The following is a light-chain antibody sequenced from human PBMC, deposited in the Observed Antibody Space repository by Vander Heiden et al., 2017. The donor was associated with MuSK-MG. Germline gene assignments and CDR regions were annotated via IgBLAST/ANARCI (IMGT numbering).Light chain of an antibody. Sequence: DIVMTQSPDPLAVSLGERATINCKSSQSVLYSSNNKNYLAWYQQKPGQPPKLLIYWASTRESGVPDRFSGSGSGTDFTLTISSLQAEDVAVYYCQQYYRTPQLTFGGGTKVEIK. J-gene: IGKJ4*01. CDR2: WAS. CDR1: QSVLYSSNNKNY. V-gene: IGKV4-1*01. CDR3: QQYYRTPQLT.